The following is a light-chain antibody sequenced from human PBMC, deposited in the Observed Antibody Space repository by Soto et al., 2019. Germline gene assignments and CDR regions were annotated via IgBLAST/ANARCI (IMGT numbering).Light chain of an antibody. CDR2: AAS. CDR3: LQYNRYPRT. J-gene: IGKJ1*01. V-gene: IGKV1-17*01. CDR1: QGIRND. Sequence: DIQMTQSPASLSASVGDRVIITFLASQGIRNDLGWYQQKVGKAPKRLIFAASSLQSGVPSRFSGSGSGTEFTLTISSLQPEDFGSYYCLQYNRYPRTFGQGTKVDIK.